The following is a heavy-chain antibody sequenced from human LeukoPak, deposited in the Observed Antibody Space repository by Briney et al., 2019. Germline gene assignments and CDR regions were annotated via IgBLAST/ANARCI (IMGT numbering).Heavy chain of an antibody. CDR1: GFTVSSDH. CDR2: ISGSGGST. CDR3: AKSLGSVVVTANDY. J-gene: IGHJ4*02. D-gene: IGHD2-21*02. Sequence: GGSLRLSCAASGFTVSSDHMSWVRQAPGEGLEWLSAISGSGGSTYYADSVKGRFTISRDNSKNTLYLQVNSLRAEDTAVYYCAKSLGSVVVTANDYWGQGTLVTVSS. V-gene: IGHV3-23*01.